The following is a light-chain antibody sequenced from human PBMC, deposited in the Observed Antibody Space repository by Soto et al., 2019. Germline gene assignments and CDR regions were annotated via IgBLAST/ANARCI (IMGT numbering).Light chain of an antibody. Sequence: QSALTQPASVSGSPGQSITLSCTGTSSDVGDYNYVSWYQQHPGKAPKLMIYDVSNRPSGVSNRFSGSKSGNTASLTISGLQAEDEADYYCSSYTSSSTFYVFGTGTKLTVI. CDR1: SSDVGDYNY. CDR3: SSYTSSSTFYV. CDR2: DVS. V-gene: IGLV2-14*01. J-gene: IGLJ1*01.